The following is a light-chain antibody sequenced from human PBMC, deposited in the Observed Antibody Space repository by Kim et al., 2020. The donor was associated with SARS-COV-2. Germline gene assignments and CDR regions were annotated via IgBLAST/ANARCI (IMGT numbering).Light chain of an antibody. J-gene: IGLJ2*01. V-gene: IGLV3-19*01. CDR1: SLRSYY. CDR2: GKN. CDR3: NSRDSNDNVV. Sequence: ALGQTVRTTCKGDSLRSYYATWYQQKPGQAPILVIYGKNNRPSGIPDRFSGSSSGNTASLTITGTQAGDEADYYCNSRDSNDNVVFGGGTQLTVL.